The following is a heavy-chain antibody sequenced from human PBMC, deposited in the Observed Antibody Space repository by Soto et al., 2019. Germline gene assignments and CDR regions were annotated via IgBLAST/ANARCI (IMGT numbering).Heavy chain of an antibody. Sequence: QVQLVQSGAEVKKPGSSVKVSCKASGGTFSSYAISWVRQAPGQGLEWMGGIIPIFGTANYAQKFQGRVTITADESTSTAYMELSSLRSEDTAVYYCARGELIFGVVTLSHGMDVWGQGTTVTVSS. J-gene: IGHJ6*02. D-gene: IGHD3-3*01. CDR2: IIPIFGTA. CDR1: GGTFSSYA. CDR3: ARGELIFGVVTLSHGMDV. V-gene: IGHV1-69*01.